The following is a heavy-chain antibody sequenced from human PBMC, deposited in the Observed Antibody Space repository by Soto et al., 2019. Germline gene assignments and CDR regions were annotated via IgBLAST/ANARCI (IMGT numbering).Heavy chain of an antibody. CDR3: VKDTLGGMTPVFMPGPD. CDR1: GLTFSTYG. D-gene: IGHD2-2*01. J-gene: IGHJ4*02. Sequence: VQLVESGGGVVQPGRSLRLSCAASGLTFSTYGFHWVRQAPGKGLEWVAVISNDVRNIHYAESVEGRFTISRDKSKNTLYLQRNSLIPNDTAVYYCVKDTLGGMTPVFMPGPDWGQGTLVNVSS. CDR2: ISNDVRNI. V-gene: IGHV3-30*18.